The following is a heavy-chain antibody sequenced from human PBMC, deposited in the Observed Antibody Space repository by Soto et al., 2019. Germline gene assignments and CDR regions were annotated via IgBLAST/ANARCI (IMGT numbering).Heavy chain of an antibody. V-gene: IGHV4-59*12. J-gene: IGHJ4*02. CDR3: ARGGWGPGY. CDR2: IYSSGST. CDR1: GDSIGTYC. D-gene: IGHD3-16*01. Sequence: PSETMSLTCTVSGDSIGTYCWNWLRQHPGKGLEWIGYIYSSGSTSYNPSLKSRVTISVDTSKNQFSLKLTSATAADTAVYYCARGGWGPGYWGQGIQVTVSS.